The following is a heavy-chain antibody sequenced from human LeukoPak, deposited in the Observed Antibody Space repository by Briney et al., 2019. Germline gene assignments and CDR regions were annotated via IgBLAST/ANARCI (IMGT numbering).Heavy chain of an antibody. J-gene: IGHJ4*02. Sequence: GGSLRLSCEASGFTFSGYWMSWVRQAPGKGLEWVANIKEDGSEKWYVDSVKGRFTISRDNAKKSLFLHMNSLRAEDTAVYYCARDAGAPSNYDFWSGYPFDYWGQGTLVTVSS. D-gene: IGHD3-3*01. V-gene: IGHV3-7*01. CDR1: GFTFSGYW. CDR3: ARDAGAPSNYDFWSGYPFDY. CDR2: IKEDGSEK.